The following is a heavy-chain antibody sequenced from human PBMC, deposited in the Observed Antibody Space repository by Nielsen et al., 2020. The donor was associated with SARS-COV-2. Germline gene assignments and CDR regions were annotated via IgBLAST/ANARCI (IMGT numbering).Heavy chain of an antibody. J-gene: IGHJ5*02. Sequence: SETLSLTCTVSGGSVSSSSSYWTWIRQTPGNGLEGIGYFYYSGRTDYNPSLKNRVTISIDTSQNQFSLKLTSVTAADTAVYYCARDRFAMGLDPWGQGTLVTVSS. D-gene: IGHD3-16*01. CDR1: GGSVSSSSSY. CDR2: FYYSGRT. V-gene: IGHV4-61*01. CDR3: ARDRFAMGLDP.